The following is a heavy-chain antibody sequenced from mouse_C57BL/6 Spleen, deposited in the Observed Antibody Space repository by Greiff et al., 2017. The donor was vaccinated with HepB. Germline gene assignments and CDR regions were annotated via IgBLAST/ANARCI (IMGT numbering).Heavy chain of an antibody. CDR1: GYTFTSYW. CDR2: IDPSDSYT. V-gene: IGHV1-50*01. Sequence: QVQLQQPGAELVKPGASVKLSCKASGYTFTSYWMQWVKQRPGQGLEWIGEIDPSDSYTNYNQKFKGKATLTVDTSSSTAYMQLSSLTSEDSAVYYCARSSNYLYYAMDYWGQGTSVTVSS. D-gene: IGHD2-5*01. CDR3: ARSSNYLYYAMDY. J-gene: IGHJ4*01.